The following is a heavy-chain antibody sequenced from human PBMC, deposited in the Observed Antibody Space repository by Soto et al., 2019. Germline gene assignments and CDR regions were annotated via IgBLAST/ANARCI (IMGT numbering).Heavy chain of an antibody. CDR1: GGTFSSYT. Sequence: QVQLVQSGAEVKKPGSSVKVSCKASGGTFSSYTISWVRQAPGQGLEWMGRIIPSLGIANYAQKFQGRVTITADNSASAAYRELSSLRSEDTAVYYCARDRGPAGIAARRGWFDPWGQGALVTVSS. CDR2: IIPSLGIA. J-gene: IGHJ5*02. D-gene: IGHD6-6*01. V-gene: IGHV1-69*08. CDR3: ARDRGPAGIAARRGWFDP.